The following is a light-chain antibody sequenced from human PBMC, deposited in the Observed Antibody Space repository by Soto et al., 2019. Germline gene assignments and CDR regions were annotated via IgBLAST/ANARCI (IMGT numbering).Light chain of an antibody. CDR2: AAS. J-gene: IGKJ1*01. CDR3: QQSYSTPWT. Sequence: DIQMPQSPSSLSASVGDRVPITCRASQSISSYLNWYQQNPGKAPKLLIYAASSLQSGVPSRFSGSGSGTDFTLTISSLQPEDFATYYCQQSYSTPWTVGQGTKVDIK. CDR1: QSISSY. V-gene: IGKV1-39*01.